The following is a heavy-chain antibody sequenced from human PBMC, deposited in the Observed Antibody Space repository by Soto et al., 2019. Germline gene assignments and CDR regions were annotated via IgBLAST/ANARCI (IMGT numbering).Heavy chain of an antibody. D-gene: IGHD2-15*01. CDR2: ISRNASTI. CDR1: GFSFSSYT. J-gene: IGHJ4*02. V-gene: IGHV3-48*01. Sequence: EVQLEESGGGLVQPGGSLRLSCVASGFSFSSYTMNWFRQAPGKGLKWVSDISRNASTISYADSVRGRFTISRDNAKTSLYLQMNSLRAEDTAVYYCARDREYCSGDNCYETGAAYWGQGALVTVSS. CDR3: ARDREYCSGDNCYETGAAY.